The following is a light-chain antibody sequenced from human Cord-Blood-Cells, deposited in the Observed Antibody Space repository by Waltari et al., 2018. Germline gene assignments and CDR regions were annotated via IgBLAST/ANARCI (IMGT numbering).Light chain of an antibody. J-gene: IGKJ1*01. V-gene: IGKV1-39*01. Sequence: DIQMTQSPSSLSASVGDRVTINCRASQSISSYLNWYQQKPVKAPKLLIYAASRLQSGVPSKFSGSGSGTDFTLTISSLQPEDFATYYCQQSYSTPPWTFGQGTKVEVK. CDR1: QSISSY. CDR3: QQSYSTPPWT. CDR2: AAS.